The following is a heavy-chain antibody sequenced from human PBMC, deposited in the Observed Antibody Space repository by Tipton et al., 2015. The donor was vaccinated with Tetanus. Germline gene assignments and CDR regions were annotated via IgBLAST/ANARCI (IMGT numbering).Heavy chain of an antibody. J-gene: IGHJ4*02. CDR2: ISPFTGDT. CDR1: GYTFTHYG. D-gene: IGHD5-12*01. Sequence: QSGPEVKKPGASVKVSCKASGYTFTHYGISWVRQAPGQGLEWVGWISPFTGDTEYAQNLQDRLILTTDTSTATAYVEVRSLTSDDTAVYYCARATGGYRGYDYVDFWGQGTLVAVSS. V-gene: IGHV1-18*01. CDR3: ARATGGYRGYDYVDF.